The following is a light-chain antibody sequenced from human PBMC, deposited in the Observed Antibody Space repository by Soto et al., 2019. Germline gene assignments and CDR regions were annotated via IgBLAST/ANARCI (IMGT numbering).Light chain of an antibody. Sequence: AIEMTQSPSSLSAYVGDRVIISCRASQGMRNDLGWYQQKPGKAPKLLIYAASSLQSGVPSRFSGSGSGTDFILTISSLQPEDSATYYCLHDHDYPLTFGGGTRVEIK. CDR1: QGMRND. CDR3: LHDHDYPLT. J-gene: IGKJ4*01. CDR2: AAS. V-gene: IGKV1-6*01.